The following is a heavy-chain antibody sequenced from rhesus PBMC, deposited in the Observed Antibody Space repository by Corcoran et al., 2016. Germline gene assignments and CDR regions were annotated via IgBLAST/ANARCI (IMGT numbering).Heavy chain of an antibody. V-gene: IGHV1-200*01. CDR1: GYTFTRYY. CDR2: INPSNGNT. Sequence: QVQLVQYGAEVKKPGTSVKLSCKASGYTFTRYYINWVRQAPGQMLEWMGWINPSNGNTCYEQNFQGRVTLTRDTSTSTAYMELNSLSSEDTAVYYCARGGVYGSRNWYFYLWGSGTPITLSS. CDR3: ARGGVYGSRNWYFYL. J-gene: IGHJ2*01. D-gene: IGHD4-29*01.